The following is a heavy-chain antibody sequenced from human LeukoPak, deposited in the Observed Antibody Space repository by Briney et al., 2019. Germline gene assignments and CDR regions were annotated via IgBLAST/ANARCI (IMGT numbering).Heavy chain of an antibody. J-gene: IGHJ4*02. CDR1: GYTFTGYY. V-gene: IGHV1-2*02. CDR2: INPNSGGT. CDR3: ARDLAYSSSWYGHGY. D-gene: IGHD6-13*01. Sequence: ASVKVSCKASGYTFTGYYMHWVRQAPGQGLEWMGWINPNSGGTNYAQKFQGRVTMTRDTSISTAYMELSRLRSDDTAVYYCARDLAYSSSWYGHGYWGQGTLVTVSS.